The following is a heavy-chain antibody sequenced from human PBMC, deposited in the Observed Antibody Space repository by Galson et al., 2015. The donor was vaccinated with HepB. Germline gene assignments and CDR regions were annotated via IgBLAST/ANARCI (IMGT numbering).Heavy chain of an antibody. V-gene: IGHV4-30-4*01. Sequence: TLSLTCTVSGASFTSGDYCWSWVRQSPEKGLEWIGYIYYDGRTHSNPSLTSRLTMSIDASQRHVFLKLSSVTAADTAVYYCVRDFRIKGTPHYDYWGQGTLVTVTS. CDR1: GASFTSGDYC. J-gene: IGHJ4*02. CDR3: VRDFRIKGTPHYDY. CDR2: IYYDGRT. D-gene: IGHD1-14*01.